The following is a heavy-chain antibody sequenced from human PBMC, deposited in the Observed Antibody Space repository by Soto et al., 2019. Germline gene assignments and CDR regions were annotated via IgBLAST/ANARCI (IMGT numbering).Heavy chain of an antibody. Sequence: GESLKISCVASGYTFTSYWIGWVRQMPGKGLEWMGIIYPGDSDTRYSPSFRGQVTISADKSISTAYLQWSSLKASDTAMYYCMRQLGVDADNWFHPWGQGTLVTVSS. D-gene: IGHD2-8*01. CDR1: GYTFTSYW. CDR2: IYPGDSDT. J-gene: IGHJ5*02. V-gene: IGHV5-51*01. CDR3: MRQLGVDADNWFHP.